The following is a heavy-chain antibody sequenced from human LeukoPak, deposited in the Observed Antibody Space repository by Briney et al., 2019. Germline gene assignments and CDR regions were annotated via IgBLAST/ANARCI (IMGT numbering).Heavy chain of an antibody. CDR2: IYYSGST. Sequence: SETLSLTCAVYGGSFSGYYWSWIRQPPGKGLEWIGSIYYSGSTYYNPSLKSRVTISVDTSKNQFSLKLSSVTAADTAVYYCARRKTTVTTRRNWFDPWGQGTLVTVSS. V-gene: IGHV4-34*01. CDR1: GGSFSGYY. D-gene: IGHD4-11*01. CDR3: ARRKTTVTTRRNWFDP. J-gene: IGHJ5*02.